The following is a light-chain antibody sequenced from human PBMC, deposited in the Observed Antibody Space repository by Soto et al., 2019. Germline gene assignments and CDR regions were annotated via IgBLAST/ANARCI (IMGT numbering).Light chain of an antibody. CDR2: SNN. Sequence: QSVLTQPPSASGTPGQRVTISCSGSSSNIGSNTVNWYQHLPRAAPKLLIQSNNQRPSGVPDRFSGSQSGTSASLAISGLQSEDEADYYCAVWDDSLNGYVFGTGTKPTVL. J-gene: IGLJ1*01. CDR3: AVWDDSLNGYV. V-gene: IGLV1-44*01. CDR1: SSNIGSNT.